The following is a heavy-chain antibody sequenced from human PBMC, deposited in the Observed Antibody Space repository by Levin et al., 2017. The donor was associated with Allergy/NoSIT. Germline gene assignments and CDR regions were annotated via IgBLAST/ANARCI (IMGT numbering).Heavy chain of an antibody. Sequence: GGSLRLSCAASGFTFSSYSMNWVRQAPGKGLEWVSSISSSSSYIYYADSVKGRFTISRDNAKNSLYLQMNSLRAEDTAVYYCARDPGHSGWYLVPFDYWGQGTLVTVSS. V-gene: IGHV3-21*01. J-gene: IGHJ4*02. CDR3: ARDPGHSGWYLVPFDY. D-gene: IGHD6-19*01. CDR2: ISSSSSYI. CDR1: GFTFSSYS.